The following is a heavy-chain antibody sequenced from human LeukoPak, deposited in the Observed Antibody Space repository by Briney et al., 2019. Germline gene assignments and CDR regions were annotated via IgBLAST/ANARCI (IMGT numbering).Heavy chain of an antibody. D-gene: IGHD3/OR15-3a*01. J-gene: IGHJ4*02. V-gene: IGHV4-59*11. CDR3: ARLMIYGYSDY. Sequence: SETLSLTCTVSGGSTSGRYWTWIRQPPGKGLEWIGYIHYDGRTNYNPSFKSRVIISLDTSNNQFSLNLKSVTAADTAAYYCARLMIYGYSDYWGQGTLVTVSS. CDR2: IHYDGRT. CDR1: GGSTSGRY.